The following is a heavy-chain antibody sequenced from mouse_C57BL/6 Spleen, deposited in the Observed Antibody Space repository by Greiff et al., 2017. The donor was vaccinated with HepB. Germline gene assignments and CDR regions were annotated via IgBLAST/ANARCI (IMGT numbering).Heavy chain of an antibody. CDR1: GYSITSGYY. CDR3: ARETTVVATYWYFDV. CDR2: ISYDGSN. D-gene: IGHD1-1*01. V-gene: IGHV3-6*01. Sequence: VQLKESGPGLVKPSQSLSLTCSVTGYSITSGYYWNWIRQFPGNKLEWMGYISYDGSNNYNPSLKNRISITRDTSKNQFFLKLNSVTTEDTATYYCARETTVVATYWYFDVWGTGTTVTVSS. J-gene: IGHJ1*03.